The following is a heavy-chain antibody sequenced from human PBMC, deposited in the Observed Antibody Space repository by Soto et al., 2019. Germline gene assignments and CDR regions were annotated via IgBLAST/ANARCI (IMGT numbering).Heavy chain of an antibody. CDR2: IYWDDDK. Sequence: QITLKESGPTLVKPTQTLTLTCTFSGFSLSTSGVAVGWIRQPPGKALEWLALIYWDDDKRYSPSLKSRLTTTKDTAKNQVVHTMTNMDPVDTATYNWALGDRVRFNARNWVYLDYWGQGTLVTVSS. D-gene: IGHD7-27*01. V-gene: IGHV2-5*02. CDR1: GFSLSTSGVA. J-gene: IGHJ4*02. CDR3: ALGDRVRFNARNWVYLDY.